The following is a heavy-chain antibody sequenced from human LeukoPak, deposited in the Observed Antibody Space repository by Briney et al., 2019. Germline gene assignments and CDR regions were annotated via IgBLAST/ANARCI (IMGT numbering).Heavy chain of an antibody. CDR3: ARDPQQPGMLMY. V-gene: IGHV6-1*01. Sequence: SQTLSLTCGISGDSVSSNSAAWNWIRQSPSRGLEWLGRTYYRSKWNNDYAVSVKSRITINADTSKNQLSLQLNSMTPEDTAVYYCARDPQQPGMLMYWGQGALATVSA. J-gene: IGHJ4*02. CDR2: TYYRSKWNN. CDR1: GDSVSSNSAA. D-gene: IGHD6-13*01.